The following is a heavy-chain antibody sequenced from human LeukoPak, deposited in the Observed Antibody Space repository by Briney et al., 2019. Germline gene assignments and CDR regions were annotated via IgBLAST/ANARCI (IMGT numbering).Heavy chain of an antibody. J-gene: IGHJ4*02. D-gene: IGHD2-2*01. V-gene: IGHV3-48*02. CDR2: ISSSSSTI. CDR3: ARRYCSSTSCYYFDY. CDR1: GFTFSSYS. Sequence: PGGSLRLSCAASGFTFSSYSMNWVRQAPGKGLEWVSYISSSSSTIYYADSVKGRFTISRDNAKNSLYLQMNSLRDEDTAVYYCARRYCSSTSCYYFDYWGQGTLVTVSS.